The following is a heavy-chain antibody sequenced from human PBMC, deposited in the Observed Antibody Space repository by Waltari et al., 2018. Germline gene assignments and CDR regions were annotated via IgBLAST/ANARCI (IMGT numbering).Heavy chain of an antibody. J-gene: IGHJ3*02. D-gene: IGHD6-13*01. CDR1: GGTFSSYA. CDR2: IIPIFGTA. V-gene: IGHV1-69*05. Sequence: QVQLVQSGAEVKKPGSSVKVSCKASGGTFSSYAISWVRQAPGQGLEWMGGIIPIFGTANYAQKFQGRVTITTDESTSTAYMELSSLRSEDTAVYYCASSDIAAAVSTSYAFDIWGQGTMVTVSS. CDR3: ASSDIAAAVSTSYAFDI.